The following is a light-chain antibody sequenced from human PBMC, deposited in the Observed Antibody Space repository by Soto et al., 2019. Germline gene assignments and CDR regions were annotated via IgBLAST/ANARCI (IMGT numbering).Light chain of an antibody. J-gene: IGLJ2*01. V-gene: IGLV3-9*01. CDR3: QVWDSSTGDVV. CDR1: NIGSKN. CDR2: RDN. Sequence: SYELTQPLSVSVALGQTARITCGGNNIGSKNVHWYQQKPGQAPVLVIYRDNNRPSGIPERFSGSNSGNTATLIISRAQAGDEADYYCQVWDSSTGDVVFGGGTKLTVL.